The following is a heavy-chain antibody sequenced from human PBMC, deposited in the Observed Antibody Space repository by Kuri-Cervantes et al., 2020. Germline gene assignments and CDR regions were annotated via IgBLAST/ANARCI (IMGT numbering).Heavy chain of an antibody. V-gene: IGHV3-33*03. CDR3: AKDIAAAGTSYYYYGMDV. CDR1: GFTFSSYG. CDR2: IWYDGSNK. Sequence: GGSLRLSCAASGFTFSSYGMHWVRQAPGKGLEWVAVIWYDGSNKYYADSVKGRFTISRDNAKNSLYLRMNSLRAEDTALYYCAKDIAAAGTSYYYYGMDVWGQGTTVTVSS. D-gene: IGHD6-13*01. J-gene: IGHJ6*02.